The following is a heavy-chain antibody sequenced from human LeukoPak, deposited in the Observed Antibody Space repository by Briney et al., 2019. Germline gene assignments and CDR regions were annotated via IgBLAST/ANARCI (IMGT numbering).Heavy chain of an antibody. CDR2: INHSGST. Sequence: SETLSFTCAVYGGSFSGNYWSWIRQPPGKGLEWIGEINHSGSTNYNPSLKSRVTMSVDTSKNQFSLKLSSVTAADTAVYYCARGAVAGTDIGDYWGQGTLVTVSS. CDR1: GGSFSGNY. J-gene: IGHJ4*02. D-gene: IGHD6-19*01. CDR3: ARGAVAGTDIGDY. V-gene: IGHV4-34*01.